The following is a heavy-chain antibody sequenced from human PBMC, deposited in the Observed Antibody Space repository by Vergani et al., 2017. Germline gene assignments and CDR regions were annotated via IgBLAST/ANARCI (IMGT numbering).Heavy chain of an antibody. CDR3: TKGSRGYTGYFFDY. V-gene: IGHV3-23*01. D-gene: IGHD5-12*01. J-gene: IGHJ4*02. CDR1: GFSFHGYA. CDR2: VSGSSATP. Sequence: EVQLLESGGGLVQPGGSLRLSCEASGFSFHGYAMSWVRQAPGRGLEWVSSVSGSSATPYYADSGKGRFIISRANSKNTLHLQMNSLRADDTAVYYCTKGSRGYTGYFFDYWGQGTLATVSS.